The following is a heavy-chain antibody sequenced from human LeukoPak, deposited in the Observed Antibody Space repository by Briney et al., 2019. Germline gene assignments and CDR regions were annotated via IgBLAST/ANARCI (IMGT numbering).Heavy chain of an antibody. CDR3: ARSHYYGSGSYSDY. D-gene: IGHD3-10*01. V-gene: IGHV4-59*01. Sequence: PSETLSLTCTVSGGSISTYYWSWIRQPPGKGLEWIGYIHYTGSTSYNPSLKSRVTMSLDASKNQFSLELNSVTPADTAVYYCARSHYYGSGSYSDYWGQGTLVTVSS. J-gene: IGHJ4*02. CDR2: IHYTGST. CDR1: GGSISTYY.